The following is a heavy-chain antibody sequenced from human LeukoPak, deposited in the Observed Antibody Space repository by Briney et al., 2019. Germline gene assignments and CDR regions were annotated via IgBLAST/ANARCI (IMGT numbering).Heavy chain of an antibody. V-gene: IGHV3-23*01. CDR3: TRDGQFYAMDV. CDR1: GFTLSTNA. J-gene: IGHJ6*02. D-gene: IGHD5-24*01. CDR2: ISGSGAST. Sequence: GGSLRLSCLTPGFTLSTNAMSWVRQAPGKGLEWISGISGSGASTYYADSVKGRFTISRDNAKNTLYLLMNSLRAEDTAVYYCTRDGQFYAMDVWGQGTTVTVSS.